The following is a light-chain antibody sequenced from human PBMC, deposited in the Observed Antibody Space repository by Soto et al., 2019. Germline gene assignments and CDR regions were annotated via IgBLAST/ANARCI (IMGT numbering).Light chain of an antibody. CDR1: QIVLYSSNNKNY. CDR3: QQYNSYWT. Sequence: DIVMTQSPDSLAVSLGERATINFNAIQIVLYSSNNKNYLAWYQQKPGQPPKLLIYWASTRESGVPDRFSGSGSGTDFTLTISSLQPDDFATYYCQQYNSYWTFGQGTKVDIK. CDR2: WAS. J-gene: IGKJ1*01. V-gene: IGKV4-1*01.